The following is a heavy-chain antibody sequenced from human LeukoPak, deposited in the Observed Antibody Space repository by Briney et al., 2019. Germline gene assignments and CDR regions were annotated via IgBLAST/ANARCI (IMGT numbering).Heavy chain of an antibody. Sequence: GGSLRLSCAASGFTFSSYSMNWVRQAPGKGLEWVSSIRSSSSYIYYADSVKGRFTISRDNAKNSLYLQMNSLRAEDTAVYYCAKDKPGGYYYDSSGYYFPDYWGQGTLVTVSS. J-gene: IGHJ4*02. CDR1: GFTFSSYS. V-gene: IGHV3-21*01. CDR3: AKDKPGGYYYDSSGYYFPDY. CDR2: IRSSSSYI. D-gene: IGHD3-22*01.